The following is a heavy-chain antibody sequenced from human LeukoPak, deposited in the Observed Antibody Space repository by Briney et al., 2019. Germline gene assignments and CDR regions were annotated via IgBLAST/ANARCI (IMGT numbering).Heavy chain of an antibody. J-gene: IGHJ4*02. CDR2: ISSGGSTI. V-gene: IGHV3-48*03. CDR3: ARFSRTTGDIFDY. Sequence: GESLRLSCAASGFIFSTYEINWVRQAPGKGREWVSYISSGGSTIYYADSVKGRFTISRDNAKNSLSLQMNSLRAEDTAVYYCARFSRTTGDIFDYWGQGTLVTVSS. D-gene: IGHD3-16*01. CDR1: GFIFSTYE.